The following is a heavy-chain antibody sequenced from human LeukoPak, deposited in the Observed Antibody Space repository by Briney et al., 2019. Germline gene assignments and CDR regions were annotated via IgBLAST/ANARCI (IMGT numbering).Heavy chain of an antibody. CDR2: IYYSGST. Sequence: SETLSLTCTVSGGSISSYYWSWIRRPPGKGLEWIGYIYYSGSTNYNPSLKSRVTISVDTSKNQFSLKVSSVTAADTAVYYCARVGGYRGYMDVWGKGTTVTVSS. D-gene: IGHD5-12*01. J-gene: IGHJ6*03. CDR1: GGSISSYY. V-gene: IGHV4-59*01. CDR3: ARVGGYRGYMDV.